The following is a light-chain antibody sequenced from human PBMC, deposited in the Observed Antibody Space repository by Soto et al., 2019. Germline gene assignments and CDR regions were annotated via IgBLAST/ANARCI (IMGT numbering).Light chain of an antibody. J-gene: IGKJ2*01. Sequence: EIVLTQSPGTLSLSPGERATLSCGPGRGVNGRNLAWYQQKPGRAPRLLIYGASSRATGIPDRFSGTGSGTDFALIINRLEPEDFAVYYCQQYGSSPYTFGLGTKLEIK. CDR3: QQYGSSPYT. CDR1: RGVNGRN. CDR2: GAS. V-gene: IGKV3-20*01.